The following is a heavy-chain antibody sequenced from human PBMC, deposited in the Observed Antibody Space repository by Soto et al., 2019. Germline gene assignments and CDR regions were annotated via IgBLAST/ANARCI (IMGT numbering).Heavy chain of an antibody. J-gene: IGHJ6*03. Sequence: QVQLVQSWAELRKPGSSVKVSCEASGGSFISYIFTWVRQAPGQGLEWMGRSIPIQGRADYALKVQDRVTITADRSKQTVYMELRSLRPEDTALYYCAESLVFVDHAYMDVWGKGTTVTVSS. CDR2: SIPIQGRA. CDR1: GGSFISYI. V-gene: IGHV1-69*02. CDR3: AESLVFVDHAYMDV. D-gene: IGHD2-21*01.